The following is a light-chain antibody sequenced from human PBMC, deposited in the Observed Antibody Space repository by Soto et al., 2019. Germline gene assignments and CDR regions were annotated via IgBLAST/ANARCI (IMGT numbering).Light chain of an antibody. J-gene: IGLJ1*01. CDR2: DVS. Sequence: QSVLTQPASVSGSPGQSITISCTGSSSDVGGYNLVSWHQQHPGKAPKLMIYDVSDRPSGISNRFSGSKSGNTASPTISGLQPEDEAEYCCCSYTSGDTHVLGTGTXVTVL. CDR1: SSDVGGYNL. CDR3: CSYTSGDTHV. V-gene: IGLV2-14*01.